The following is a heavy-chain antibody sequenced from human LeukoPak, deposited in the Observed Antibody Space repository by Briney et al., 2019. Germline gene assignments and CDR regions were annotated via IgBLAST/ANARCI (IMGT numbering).Heavy chain of an antibody. Sequence: SETLSLTCTVSGGSISSYYWSWIRQPPGKGLEWIGYIYYSGSTNYNPSLKSRVTISVDRSKNQFSLKLSSVTAADTAVYYCARLYSSSWYPFDYWGQGTLVTVSS. CDR3: ARLYSSSWYPFDY. CDR1: GGSISSYY. CDR2: IYYSGST. V-gene: IGHV4-59*12. J-gene: IGHJ4*02. D-gene: IGHD6-13*01.